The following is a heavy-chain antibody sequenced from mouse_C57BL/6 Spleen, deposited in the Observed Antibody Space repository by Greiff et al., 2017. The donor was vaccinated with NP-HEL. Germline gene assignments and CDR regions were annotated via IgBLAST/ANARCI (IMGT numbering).Heavy chain of an antibody. V-gene: IGHV1-80*01. Sequence: QVQLQQSGAELVKPGASVKISCKASGYAFSSYWMNWVKQRSGKGLEWIGQIYPGDGDTNYNGKFKGKATLTADKSASTAYMQLSSLTTEDSAVYLCARGGSVGAMDYWGQGTSVTVSS. CDR1: GYAFSSYW. CDR2: IYPGDGDT. J-gene: IGHJ4*01. CDR3: ARGGSVGAMDY. D-gene: IGHD6-1*01.